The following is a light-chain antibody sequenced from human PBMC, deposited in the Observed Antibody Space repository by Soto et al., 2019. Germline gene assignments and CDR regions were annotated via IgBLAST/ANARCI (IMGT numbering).Light chain of an antibody. CDR3: LQLYNFSWT. J-gene: IGKJ1*01. Sequence: AIQLTQSPSSLSASVGDRVTISCRASQGIGNDLAWYQQKPGKAPRLRIFAASNLPSWVPSRFSGSRSGTDFTLTISRLQPEDFATYYCLQLYNFSWTFGQGTKVDIK. CDR2: AAS. CDR1: QGIGND. V-gene: IGKV1-6*01.